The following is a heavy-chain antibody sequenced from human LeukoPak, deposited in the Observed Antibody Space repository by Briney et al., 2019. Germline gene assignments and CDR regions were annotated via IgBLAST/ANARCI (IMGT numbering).Heavy chain of an antibody. Sequence: SETLSLTCTVSGGSISSSSYYWGWIRQPPGKGLEWIGSIYYSGSTYYNPSLKSRVTISVDTSKNQFSRKLSSVTAADTAVYYCARDTGSGSYYRTGFDPWGQGTLVTVSS. CDR2: IYYSGST. CDR1: GGSISSSSYY. D-gene: IGHD3-10*01. V-gene: IGHV4-39*07. CDR3: ARDTGSGSYYRTGFDP. J-gene: IGHJ5*02.